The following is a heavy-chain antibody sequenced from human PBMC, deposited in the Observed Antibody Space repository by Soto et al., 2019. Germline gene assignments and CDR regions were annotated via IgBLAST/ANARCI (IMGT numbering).Heavy chain of an antibody. CDR2: ISGYNNNK. V-gene: IGHV1-18*01. D-gene: IGHD2-2*02. CDR3: ARVGAIAPAEGDY. Sequence: QIQLVQSGTEVREPGASVKVSCQASGYTFTSYGIIWVRQAPGQGLELMGWISGYNNNKNYAQKYQARVTMTTDTSTRTAYMELRSLRSDDTAVYYCARVGAIAPAEGDYWDQGTLVTVSS. J-gene: IGHJ4*02. CDR1: GYTFTSYG.